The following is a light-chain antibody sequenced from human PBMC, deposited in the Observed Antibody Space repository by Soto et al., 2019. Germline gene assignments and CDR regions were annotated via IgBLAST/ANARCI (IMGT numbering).Light chain of an antibody. CDR1: QSVSSW. CDR2: KAS. Sequence: DIQMTQSPSTLSASVGDRVTITCRASQSVSSWLAWYQQEPGKAPNLLIYKASSLESGVPSRFSGSGSGTEFTLTISSLQPDDFATYYCQQYNSYSYTFGQGTKVDI. J-gene: IGKJ2*01. V-gene: IGKV1-5*03. CDR3: QQYNSYSYT.